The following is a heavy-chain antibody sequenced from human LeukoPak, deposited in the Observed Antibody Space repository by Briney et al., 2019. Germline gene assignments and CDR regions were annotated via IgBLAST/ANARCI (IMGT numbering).Heavy chain of an antibody. V-gene: IGHV1-18*01. CDR3: ARDKYCSSTSCYGPKYAFDI. CDR1: GYTFTSYG. D-gene: IGHD2-2*01. J-gene: IGHJ3*02. Sequence: ASVKVSCKASGYTFTSYGISWVRQAPGQGLEWMGWISAYNGNTNYAQKLQGRVTMTTDTSTSTAYMELRSLRSDDTAVYYCARDKYCSSTSCYGPKYAFDIWGQGTMVTVSS. CDR2: ISAYNGNT.